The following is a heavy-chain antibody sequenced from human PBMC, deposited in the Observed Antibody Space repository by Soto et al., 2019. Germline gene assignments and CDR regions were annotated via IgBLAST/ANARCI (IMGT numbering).Heavy chain of an antibody. J-gene: IGHJ6*02. V-gene: IGHV5-51*01. CDR1: GYTFINYW. CDR2: IHPGDSDV. Sequence: GESLKISCKASGYTFINYWIAWVRQMPGKGLEWMGIIHPGDSDVRYSPSFQGLVTFSADKSINTAYAQWSSLKASDTALYYCARHVGGRDYYYGIEVWGQETTVTVS. CDR3: ARHVGGRDYYYGIEV.